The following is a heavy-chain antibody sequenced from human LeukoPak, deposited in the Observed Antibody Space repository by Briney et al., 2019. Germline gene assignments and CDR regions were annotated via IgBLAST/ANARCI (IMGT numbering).Heavy chain of an antibody. CDR2: IRYDGSNK. J-gene: IGHJ4*02. V-gene: IGHV3-30*02. CDR3: AKTMIKMGATTQRLDY. D-gene: IGHD1-26*01. Sequence: GGSLRLSCAASGFTFSSYGMHRVRQAPGKGLEWVAFIRYDGSNKYYADSVKGRFTISRDNSKNTLYLQMNSLRAEDTAVYYCAKTMIKMGATTQRLDYWGQGTLVTVSS. CDR1: GFTFSSYG.